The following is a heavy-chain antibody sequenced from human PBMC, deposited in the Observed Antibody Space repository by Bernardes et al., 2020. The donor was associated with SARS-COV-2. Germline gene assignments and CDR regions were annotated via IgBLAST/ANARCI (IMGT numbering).Heavy chain of an antibody. J-gene: IGHJ2*01. Sequence: SETLSLTCGVYGGSFSGYYWSWMRQAPGAGLEWIWKITRSGSCNYNPSLKSRLTMSLDTYKNQFSLKLSSVTAADTAMYWCACLFESTVTKDWSVDLRGSGPLVPVCS. CDR3: ACLFESTVTKDWSVDL. CDR2: ITRSGSC. D-gene: IGHD4-17*01. CDR1: GGSFSGYY. V-gene: IGHV4-34*01.